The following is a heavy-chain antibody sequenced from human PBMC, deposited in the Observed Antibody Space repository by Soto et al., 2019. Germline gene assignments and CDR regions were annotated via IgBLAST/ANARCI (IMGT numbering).Heavy chain of an antibody. Sequence: GGSLRLSCAASGFTFSSYAMHWVRQAPGKGLEWVAVISYDGSNKYYADSVKGRFTISRDNSKNTLYLQMNSLRAEDTAVYYCARDYSNYYYYYGMDVWGQGTTVTVSS. V-gene: IGHV3-30-3*01. CDR1: GFTFSSYA. CDR2: ISYDGSNK. CDR3: ARDYSNYYYYYGMDV. D-gene: IGHD4-4*01. J-gene: IGHJ6*02.